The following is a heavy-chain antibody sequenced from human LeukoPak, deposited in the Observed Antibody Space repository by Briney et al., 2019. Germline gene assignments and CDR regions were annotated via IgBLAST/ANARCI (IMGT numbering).Heavy chain of an antibody. CDR1: GFTSSSYA. D-gene: IGHD3-22*01. Sequence: GGSLRLSCAASGFTSSSYAIHWVRQAPGKGLEWVAVISYDGSNKCYADSVKGRFTISRDNSKNTLYLQMNSLRAEDTAVYYCARDPGSGYDSSGYYYRWFDPWGQGTLVTVSS. J-gene: IGHJ5*02. V-gene: IGHV3-30-3*01. CDR2: ISYDGSNK. CDR3: ARDPGSGYDSSGYYYRWFDP.